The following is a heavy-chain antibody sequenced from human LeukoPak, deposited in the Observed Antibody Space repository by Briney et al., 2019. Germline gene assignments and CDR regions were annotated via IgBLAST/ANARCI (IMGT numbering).Heavy chain of an antibody. CDR2: IYTSGST. V-gene: IGHV4-4*09. D-gene: IGHD3-22*01. J-gene: IGHJ4*02. CDR1: GGSFSSYY. Sequence: SETLSLTCTVSGGSFSSYYWSWIRQPPRKGLQCIGYIYTSGSTNYNPSLKSRVTISVDTSKNQFSLKLSSVTAADTAVYYCARSTMIALFDYWGQGTLVTVSS. CDR3: ARSTMIALFDY.